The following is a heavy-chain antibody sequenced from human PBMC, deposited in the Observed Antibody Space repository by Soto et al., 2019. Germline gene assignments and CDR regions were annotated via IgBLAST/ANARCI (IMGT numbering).Heavy chain of an antibody. J-gene: IGHJ4*02. CDR3: TRSNWYSEY. Sequence: QVQLQESGPGLVKPSETLSLTCSVSGGSISNHYWSWIRQPPGKGLEWIGYIYYNGNTNYNHSLKSRVPMAVDTSRNQISLKLTTVTAADTAVYYCTRSNWYSEYWGQRTLVTVSS. V-gene: IGHV4-59*11. D-gene: IGHD7-27*01. CDR1: GGSISNHY. CDR2: IYYNGNT.